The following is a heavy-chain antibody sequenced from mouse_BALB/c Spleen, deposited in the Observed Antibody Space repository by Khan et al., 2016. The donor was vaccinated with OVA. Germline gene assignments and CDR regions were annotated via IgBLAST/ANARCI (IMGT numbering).Heavy chain of an antibody. CDR2: INPSSGYT. CDR3: ARDRIDY. Sequence: VELVESGAELAKPGASVKMSCKASGYTFSTYWIHWVKQRPGQGLEWIGSINPSSGYTYYNQTFNDKATLTTDKSSSTAYMPLSSLTSEDSAVYYCARDRIDYWGQGTTLTVSS. CDR1: GYTFSTYW. V-gene: IGHV1-7*01. J-gene: IGHJ2*01.